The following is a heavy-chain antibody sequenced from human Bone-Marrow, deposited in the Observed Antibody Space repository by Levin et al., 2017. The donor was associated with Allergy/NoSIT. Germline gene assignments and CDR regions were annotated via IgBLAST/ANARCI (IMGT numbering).Heavy chain of an antibody. CDR1: GYTFTGYH. Sequence: ASVKVSCKASGYTFTGYHIHWVRQAPGQGREWMGWINPNSGDTNYAQKFQAWVTMTRDTSINTAYMELSRLRSDDTAVYYCSRAPGYYDSSGHYTLYYFDNWGQGTLVSVSS. J-gene: IGHJ4*02. CDR2: INPNSGDT. CDR3: SRAPGYYDSSGHYTLYYFDN. V-gene: IGHV1-2*04. D-gene: IGHD3-22*01.